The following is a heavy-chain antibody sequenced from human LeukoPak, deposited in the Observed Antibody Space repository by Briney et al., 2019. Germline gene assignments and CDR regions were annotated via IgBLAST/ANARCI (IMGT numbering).Heavy chain of an antibody. V-gene: IGHV3-66*02. J-gene: IGHJ5*02. D-gene: IGHD2-21*01. CDR3: ARDGAGIESWVELDP. CDR2: IWADGTT. Sequence: GGSLRLSCAASGFSVSNHYMAWVRQAPGRRLEWVSFIWADGTTFYTDSVRGRFTVSRDQFKNTLYLQMSSLRPDDTALYYCARDGAGIESWVELDPWGQGTQVTVST. CDR1: GFSVSNHY.